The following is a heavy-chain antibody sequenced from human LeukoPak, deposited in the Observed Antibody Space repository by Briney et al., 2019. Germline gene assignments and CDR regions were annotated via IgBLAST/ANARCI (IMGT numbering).Heavy chain of an antibody. CDR1: GGSISSGGYS. Sequence: SQTLSLTCTVSGGSISSGGYSWSWIRQHPGKGLEWIGYIYYSGSTYYNPSLKSRVTISVDTSKNQFSLKLSSVTAADTAVYYCARGDYGDYEYFQHWGQGTLVTVSS. D-gene: IGHD4-17*01. CDR3: ARGDYGDYEYFQH. V-gene: IGHV4-31*03. CDR2: IYYSGST. J-gene: IGHJ1*01.